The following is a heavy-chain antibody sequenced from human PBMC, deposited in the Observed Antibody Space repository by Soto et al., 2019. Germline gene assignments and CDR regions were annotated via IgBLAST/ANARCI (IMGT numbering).Heavy chain of an antibody. J-gene: IGHJ4*02. CDR3: ARGNRSYDYYFDY. CDR1: GGSFSGYY. CDR2: INHSGST. V-gene: IGHV4-34*01. D-gene: IGHD5-12*01. Sequence: PSETLSLTCAVYGGSFSGYYWSWIRQPPGKGLEWIGEINHSGSTNYNPSLKSRVTISVDTSKNQFSLKLSSVTAADTAVYYCARGNRSYDYYFDYWGQGTLVTVSS.